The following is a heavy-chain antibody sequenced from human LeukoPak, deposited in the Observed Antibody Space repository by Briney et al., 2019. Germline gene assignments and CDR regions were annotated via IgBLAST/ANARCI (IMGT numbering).Heavy chain of an antibody. J-gene: IGHJ4*02. CDR2: ISSSSSYI. D-gene: IGHD5-12*01. CDR1: GFTFSSYE. Sequence: PGGSLRLSCAASGFTFSSYEMNWVRQAPGKGLEWVSYISSSSSYIYYADSVKGRFTISRDNAKNSLYLQMNSLRAEDTAVYYCARNSGYDFGALDYWGQGTLVTVSS. CDR3: ARNSGYDFGALDY. V-gene: IGHV3-21*01.